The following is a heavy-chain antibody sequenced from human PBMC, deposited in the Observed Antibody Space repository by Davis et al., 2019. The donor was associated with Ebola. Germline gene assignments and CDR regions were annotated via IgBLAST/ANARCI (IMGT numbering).Heavy chain of an antibody. CDR3: AREREGLDY. V-gene: IGHV4-59*01. J-gene: IGHJ4*02. D-gene: IGHD3/OR15-3a*01. Sequence: MPSETLSLTCTVSGGSISSYYWSWIRQPPGKGLEWIGYIYYSGSTNYNPSLKSRVTISVDTSKNQFSLKLSSVTAADTAVYYCAREREGLDYWGQGTLVTVSS. CDR1: GGSISSYY. CDR2: IYYSGST.